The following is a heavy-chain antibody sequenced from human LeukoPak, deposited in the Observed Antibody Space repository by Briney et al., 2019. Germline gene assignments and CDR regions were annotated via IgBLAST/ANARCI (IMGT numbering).Heavy chain of an antibody. Sequence: GGSLRLSCAASGFTFRSYGMHWVRQAPGKGLEWVAVISYGGSNKYYADSVKGRFTISRDNSKNTLYLQMNSLRAEDTAVYYCAKDDGYNPVPSYYFDYWGQGTLVTVSS. V-gene: IGHV3-33*05. D-gene: IGHD5-24*01. CDR2: ISYGGSNK. J-gene: IGHJ4*02. CDR3: AKDDGYNPVPSYYFDY. CDR1: GFTFRSYG.